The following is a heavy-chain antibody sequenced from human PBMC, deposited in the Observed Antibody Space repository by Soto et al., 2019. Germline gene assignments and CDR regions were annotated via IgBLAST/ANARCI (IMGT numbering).Heavy chain of an antibody. CDR2: IDNAGTDS. CDR1: GFTFSGRS. V-gene: IGHV3-74*01. Sequence: EVQLVESGGGLVQPGGSLRLSCAASGFTFSGRSMHWVRQAPGKWLVWVSGIDNAGTDSTYADSVKGRFTSSRDNAKNTLYLQMNSLSVEDTSVYYCARGWFGPDVWGKGTTVTVSS. CDR3: ARGWFGPDV. D-gene: IGHD3-10*01. J-gene: IGHJ6*04.